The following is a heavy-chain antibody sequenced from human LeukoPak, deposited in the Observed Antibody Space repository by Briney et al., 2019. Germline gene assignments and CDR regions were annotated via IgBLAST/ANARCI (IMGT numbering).Heavy chain of an antibody. CDR1: GFTFSTYS. J-gene: IGHJ5*02. CDR3: ARDIRDCVAVTGTCWFDP. D-gene: IGHD6-19*01. Sequence: GGSLRLSCAASGFTFSTYSMNWVRQAPGKGLEWVSSISSSSNYIYYADSVKGRFTISRDNFKNSLYLQMNSLRAEDTAVYYCARDIRDCVAVTGTCWFDPWGQGTLVTVSS. V-gene: IGHV3-21*01. CDR2: ISSSSNYI.